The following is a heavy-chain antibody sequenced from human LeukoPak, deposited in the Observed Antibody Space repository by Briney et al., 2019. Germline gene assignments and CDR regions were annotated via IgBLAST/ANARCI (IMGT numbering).Heavy chain of an antibody. CDR2: INHSGST. CDR3: AIGLVRGPFDY. V-gene: IGHV4-34*01. CDR1: GGSFSGYY. Sequence: SETLSLTCAVYGGSFSGYYWSWIRQPPGKGLEWIGEINHSGSTNYNPSLKSRVTISVDTSKNQFSLNLSSVTAADTAVYYCAIGLVRGPFDYWGQGTLVTVSS. D-gene: IGHD3-10*01. J-gene: IGHJ4*02.